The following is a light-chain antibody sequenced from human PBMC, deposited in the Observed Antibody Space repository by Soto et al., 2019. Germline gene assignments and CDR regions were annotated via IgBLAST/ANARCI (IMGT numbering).Light chain of an antibody. J-gene: IGKJ4*01. Sequence: EIVMTQSPATLSVSPGERATLSCRANESVSSNLAWYQQKPGQAPRLLIYGASTRATGIPARFSGSGSGTEFTLTISRLESEDFAVYYCQHYNDWPPLTFGGGTRVEIE. CDR1: ESVSSN. CDR2: GAS. V-gene: IGKV3-15*01. CDR3: QHYNDWPPLT.